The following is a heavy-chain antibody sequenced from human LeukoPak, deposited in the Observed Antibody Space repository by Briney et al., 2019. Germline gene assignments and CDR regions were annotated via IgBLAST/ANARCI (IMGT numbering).Heavy chain of an antibody. CDR2: INHSGST. D-gene: IGHD2-15*01. CDR1: GGSFSGYY. Sequence: SETLSLTCAVYGGSFSGYYWSWIRQPPGKGLEWIGEINHSGSTNYNPSLKSRVTISVDTSKNQFSLKLSSVTAADTAVYYCARHIVVVVAAIVPYYYYGMDVWGQGTTVTVSS. J-gene: IGHJ6*02. CDR3: ARHIVVVVAAIVPYYYYGMDV. V-gene: IGHV4-34*01.